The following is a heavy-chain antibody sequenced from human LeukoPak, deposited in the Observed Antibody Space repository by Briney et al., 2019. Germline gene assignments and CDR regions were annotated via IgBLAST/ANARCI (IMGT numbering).Heavy chain of an antibody. Sequence: PGGSLRLSCAVSGITLSNYGMSWVRQAPGKGLEWVAGISDSGGRTNYADSVKGRFTISRDNPKNTLYLQMNSLRPEDTAVYFCAKRGVVIRVILVGFHKEAYYFDSWGQGVLVTVPS. J-gene: IGHJ4*02. CDR2: ISDSGGRT. CDR3: AKRGVVIRVILVGFHKEAYYFDS. V-gene: IGHV3-23*01. D-gene: IGHD3-22*01. CDR1: GITLSNYG.